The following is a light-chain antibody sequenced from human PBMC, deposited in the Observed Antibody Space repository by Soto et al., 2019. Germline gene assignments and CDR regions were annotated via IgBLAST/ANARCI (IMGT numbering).Light chain of an antibody. CDR3: SSYTSSSTSV. CDR1: SSDVGGYNY. V-gene: IGLV2-8*01. Sequence: QSVLTQPPSASGSPGQSVTISCTGTSSDVGGYNYVSWYQQHPGKAPKLLIHEVSKRPSGVTDRFSGSKSGNTASLIISGLQTEDEADYYCSSYTSSSTSVFGTGTKLTVL. CDR2: EVS. J-gene: IGLJ1*01.